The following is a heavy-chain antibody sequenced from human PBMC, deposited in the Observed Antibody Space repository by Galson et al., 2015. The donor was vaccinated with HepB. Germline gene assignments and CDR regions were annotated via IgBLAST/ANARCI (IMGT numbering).Heavy chain of an antibody. V-gene: IGHV6-1*01. CDR1: GDSVSSHSAA. CDR3: ARVRSTMVRGAGYYYYGMDV. J-gene: IGHJ6*02. CDR2: TYYRSKWYN. D-gene: IGHD3-10*01. Sequence: CAISGDSVSSHSAAWNWIRQSPSRGLEWLGRTYYRSKWYNDYAVSVKSRITINPDTSKNQFSLQLNSVTPEDTAVYYCARVRSTMVRGAGYYYYGMDVWGQGTTVTVSS.